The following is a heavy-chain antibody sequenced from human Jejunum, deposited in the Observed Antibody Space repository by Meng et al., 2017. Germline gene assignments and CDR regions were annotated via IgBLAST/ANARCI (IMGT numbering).Heavy chain of an antibody. CDR3: ARGHFDKYFDS. CDR1: GGSVNSGSYY. V-gene: IGHV4-61*01. Sequence: QVPLQESGQGLVRPSETLSLTCTISGGSVNSGSYYWSWIRQPPGKGLEWIGYMYFSGSTNYNASLKSRVTISVDTSKKQFSLKLTSVTAADTAVYYCARGHFDKYFDSWGQGTMVTVSS. J-gene: IGHJ4*02. CDR2: MYFSGST. D-gene: IGHD3-22*01.